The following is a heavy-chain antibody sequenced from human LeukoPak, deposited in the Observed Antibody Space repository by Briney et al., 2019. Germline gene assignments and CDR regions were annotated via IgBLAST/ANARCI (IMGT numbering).Heavy chain of an antibody. CDR3: ARAVAGWYFQH. CDR1: GGSISSYY. CDR2: IYYSGST. J-gene: IGHJ1*01. Sequence: SETLSLTCTVSGGSISSYYWSWIRQPPGKGLEWIGYIYYSGSTNYNPSLKSRVTISVDTSKNQFSLKLSSVTAADTAVYYCARAVAGWYFQHWGQGTLVTVSS. D-gene: IGHD6-19*01. V-gene: IGHV4-59*08.